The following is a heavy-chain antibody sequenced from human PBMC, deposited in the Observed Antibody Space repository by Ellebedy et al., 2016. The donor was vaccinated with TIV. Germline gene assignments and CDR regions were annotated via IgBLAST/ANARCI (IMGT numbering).Heavy chain of an antibody. CDR1: GGSISSYY. J-gene: IGHJ4*02. D-gene: IGHD6-13*01. Sequence: PSETLSLTCTVSGGSISSYYWSWVRQAPGKGLEWVSVIYSGGSTYYADSVKGRFTISRDNSKNTLYLQMNSLRAEDTAVYYCARVFYSSDYWGQGTLVTVSS. CDR2: IYSGGST. V-gene: IGHV3-53*01. CDR3: ARVFYSSDY.